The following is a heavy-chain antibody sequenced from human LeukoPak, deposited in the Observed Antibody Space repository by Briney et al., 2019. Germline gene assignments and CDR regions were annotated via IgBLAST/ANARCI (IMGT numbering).Heavy chain of an antibody. V-gene: IGHV3-48*01. CDR3: VSSATVIAATGDNWFDS. CDR1: GFTFSSYS. CDR2: ISSSSSTI. J-gene: IGHJ5*01. D-gene: IGHD6-13*01. Sequence: GGSLRLSCAASGFTFSSYSMNWVRQAPGKGLEWVSYISSSSSTIYYADSVKGRFTISRDNAKNSLYLQMNSLKAEDTAVYYCVSSATVIAATGDNWFDSWGQGTLVTVSS.